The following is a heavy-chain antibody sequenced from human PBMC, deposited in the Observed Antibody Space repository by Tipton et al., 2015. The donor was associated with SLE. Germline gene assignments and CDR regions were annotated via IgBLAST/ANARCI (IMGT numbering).Heavy chain of an antibody. CDR1: GGSISSGGYY. Sequence: TLSLTCTVSGGSISSGGYYWSWIRQHPGKGLEWIGYIYYSGSTYYNPSLKSRVTISVDTSKNQFSLKLSSVTAADTAVYYRASSHYYDSSGPPDPFEYWGQGTLVTVSS. J-gene: IGHJ4*02. D-gene: IGHD3-22*01. CDR2: IYYSGST. V-gene: IGHV4-31*03. CDR3: ASSHYYDSSGPPDPFEY.